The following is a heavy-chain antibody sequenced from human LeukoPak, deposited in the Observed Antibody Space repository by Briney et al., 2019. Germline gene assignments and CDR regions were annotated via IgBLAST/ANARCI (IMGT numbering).Heavy chain of an antibody. D-gene: IGHD3-22*01. CDR3: AGGAGITLTAADF. Sequence: ASVKVSCKASGGTFTSYTISWVRQAPGQGLEWMGRIIPILGVANYAQKFQGRVTISADKSTNTAYMELSSLRSEDTAVYYCAGGAGITLTAADFWGQGTLVTVSS. CDR1: GGTFTSYT. V-gene: IGHV1-69*02. CDR2: IIPILGVA. J-gene: IGHJ4*02.